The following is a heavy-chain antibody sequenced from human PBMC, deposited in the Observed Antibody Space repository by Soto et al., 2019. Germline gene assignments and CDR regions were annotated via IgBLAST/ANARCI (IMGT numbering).Heavy chain of an antibody. CDR3: ASQRDYGEHDY. V-gene: IGHV3-7*01. J-gene: IGHJ4*02. CDR2: IKQDGSVT. D-gene: IGHD4-17*01. CDR1: GFTFTSYW. Sequence: VGSLRLSCAASGFTFTSYWMSWVRQAPGKGLEWVGNIKQDGSVTYYVDSVRGRFIISRDNAKNSVYLQMSSLTGEGTAVYYCASQRDYGEHDYWGQGTLVTVSS.